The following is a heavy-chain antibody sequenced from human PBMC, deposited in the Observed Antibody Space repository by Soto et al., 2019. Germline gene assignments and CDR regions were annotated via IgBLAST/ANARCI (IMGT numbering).Heavy chain of an antibody. D-gene: IGHD5-18*01. CDR1: GFTFSNAW. Sequence: EVQLVESGGGLVKPGGSLRLSCAASGFTFSNAWMNWVRQAPGKGLEWVGRIKSKTDGGTTDYAAPVKGRFTISRDDSKNTLYLQMNSLKTEDTAVYYCTSSHGGYSDGPYYYYGMDVWGQGTTVTVSS. J-gene: IGHJ6*01. CDR3: TSSHGGYSDGPYYYYGMDV. V-gene: IGHV3-15*07. CDR2: IKSKTDGGTT.